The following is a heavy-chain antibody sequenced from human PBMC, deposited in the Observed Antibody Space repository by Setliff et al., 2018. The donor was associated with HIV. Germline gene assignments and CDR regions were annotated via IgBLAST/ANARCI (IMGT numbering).Heavy chain of an antibody. J-gene: IGHJ6*03. D-gene: IGHD7-27*01. CDR2: IYFTGNT. CDR1: GGSISNYY. Sequence: SETLSLTCTVSGGSISNYYWSWIRQPPGKGLEWIGYIYFTGNTNYNPSLKSRVTISLGTSKNQFSLKLSSVTAADTAVYFCARGIDWGHFYYYYMDVWGKGTTVTV. V-gene: IGHV4-59*01. CDR3: ARGIDWGHFYYYYMDV.